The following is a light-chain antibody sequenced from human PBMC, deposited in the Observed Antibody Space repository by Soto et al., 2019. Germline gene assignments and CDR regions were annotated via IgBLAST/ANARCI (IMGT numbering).Light chain of an antibody. Sequence: IQLTKSPSSLSASVGDRVTITCRASQGINKFLAWYQQRPGKAPQLLVYGASTLQSGVPSRFSGSGSGTDFTLTIRSLQPEDFATYYCQQLTNFRFTFGQGTNLDIK. V-gene: IGKV1-9*01. J-gene: IGKJ2*01. CDR3: QQLTNFRFT. CDR2: GAS. CDR1: QGINKF.